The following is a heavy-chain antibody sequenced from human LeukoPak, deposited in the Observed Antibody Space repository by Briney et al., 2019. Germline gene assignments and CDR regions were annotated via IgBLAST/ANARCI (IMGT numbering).Heavy chain of an antibody. CDR3: AKDGGSVRGAFDI. CDR2: INSDGINT. V-gene: IGHV3-74*01. Sequence: GGSLRLSCAASGFTFSNYWMHWVRHPPGKGLVWVSRINSDGINTSYADSVKGRFTISRDNSKNTLYLQMNSLRAEDTAVYYCAKDGGSVRGAFDIWGQGTMVTVSS. J-gene: IGHJ3*02. D-gene: IGHD3-16*01. CDR1: GFTFSNYW.